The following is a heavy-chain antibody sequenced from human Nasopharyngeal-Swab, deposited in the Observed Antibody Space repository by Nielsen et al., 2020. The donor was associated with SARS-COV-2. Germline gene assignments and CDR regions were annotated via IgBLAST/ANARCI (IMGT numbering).Heavy chain of an antibody. CDR3: ARDTPAMFAY. CDR1: GFTFDDYA. Sequence: GESLKISCAASGFTFDDYAMHWVRQLPGKGLEWVSLISWHSSFTYYTDSVKGRFTISRDDAKNSLYLQMNSLRAEDTAVYYCARDTPAMFAYWGQGTLVTVSS. CDR2: ISWHSSFT. V-gene: IGHV3-43D*04. J-gene: IGHJ4*02.